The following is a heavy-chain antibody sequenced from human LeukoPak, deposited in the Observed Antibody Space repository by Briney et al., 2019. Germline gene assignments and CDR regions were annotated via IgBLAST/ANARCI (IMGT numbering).Heavy chain of an antibody. J-gene: IGHJ4*02. V-gene: IGHV4-59*08. CDR3: ARRPTGDPKFDY. D-gene: IGHD7-27*01. CDR1: GGSINSYY. Sequence: PSETLSLTCSVSGGSINSYYWNWIRQPPGKGLEWMGYISYSGSTNYNPSLKSRVTISVDTSKNRFSLKLSTVTAADTAVYYCARRPTGDPKFDYWGQGTLVTVSS. CDR2: ISYSGST.